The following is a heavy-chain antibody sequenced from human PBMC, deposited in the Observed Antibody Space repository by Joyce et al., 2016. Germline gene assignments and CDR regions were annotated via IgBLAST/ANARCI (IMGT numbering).Heavy chain of an antibody. D-gene: IGHD6-25*01. V-gene: IGHV3-30*18. CDR3: AKILTATYSSGWFLDY. J-gene: IGHJ4*02. CDR2: ISYDGIYK. Sequence: QVQLVESGGGVVQPGRSLRLSCVASGLTPSNYGVHWVHQAPGKGLEWVAVISYDGIYKYYADSVKGRFTISRDNSKNTLFLEMNSLRTEDTAVYYCAKILTATYSSGWFLDYWGQGTLVTVSS. CDR1: GLTPSNYG.